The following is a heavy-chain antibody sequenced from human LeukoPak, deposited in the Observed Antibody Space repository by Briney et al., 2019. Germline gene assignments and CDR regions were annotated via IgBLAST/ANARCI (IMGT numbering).Heavy chain of an antibody. CDR3: ARDNNGDY. J-gene: IGHJ4*02. D-gene: IGHD1/OR15-1a*01. CDR1: GFTFSSYA. Sequence: GGSLRLSCAASGFTFSSYAMHWVRQAPGKGLEWVAVISYDGTNENHADSVKGRFTISRDNSKNTLYLQMNSLRPEDTAVYYCARDNNGDYWGQGTLVTVSS. V-gene: IGHV3-30*04. CDR2: ISYDGTNE.